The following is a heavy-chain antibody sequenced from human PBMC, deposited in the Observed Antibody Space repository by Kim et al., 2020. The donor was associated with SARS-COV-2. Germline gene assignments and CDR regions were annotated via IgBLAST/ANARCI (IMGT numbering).Heavy chain of an antibody. CDR1: GDTYRNYN. J-gene: IGHJ5*02. D-gene: IGHD3-9*01. Sequence: SVKVSCKASGDTYRNYNINWVRQAPGQGLEWMGGIIPIIDTSKYAPKFQDRLTISTDESTSTAYMELRSLRSEDTAVYYCAILERLTSDWSEGDWFDPWGQGTLVTV. V-gene: IGHV1-69*16. CDR2: IIPIIDTS. CDR3: AILERLTSDWSEGDWFDP.